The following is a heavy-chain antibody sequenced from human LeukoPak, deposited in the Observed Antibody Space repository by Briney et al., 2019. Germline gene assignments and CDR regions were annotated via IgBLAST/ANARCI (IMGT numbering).Heavy chain of an antibody. D-gene: IGHD2-15*01. CDR2: INPNSGGT. CDR3: ASYSPGYNWFDP. CDR1: VYTFTGYY. Sequence: ASVKVSCKASVYTFTGYYMHWVPQAPGQGLEWMGWINPNSGGTNYAQKFRGRVTMTRDTSISTAYMELSRLRSDDTVVYYCASYSPGYNWFDPWGQGTLVTVSS. J-gene: IGHJ5*02. V-gene: IGHV1-2*02.